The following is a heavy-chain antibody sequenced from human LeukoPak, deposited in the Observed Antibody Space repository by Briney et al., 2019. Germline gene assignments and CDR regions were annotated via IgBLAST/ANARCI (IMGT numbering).Heavy chain of an antibody. V-gene: IGHV3-30*01. CDR3: ARDLRLGDYDSSGYYGGFDY. CDR2: ISYDGSNK. Sequence: AGGSLRLSCAASGFTFSSYAMHWVRQAPGMGLEWVAVISYDGSNKYYADSVKGRFTISRDNSKNTLYLQMNSLRAEDTAVYYCARDLRLGDYDSSGYYGGFDYWGQGTLVTVSS. CDR1: GFTFSSYA. J-gene: IGHJ4*02. D-gene: IGHD3-22*01.